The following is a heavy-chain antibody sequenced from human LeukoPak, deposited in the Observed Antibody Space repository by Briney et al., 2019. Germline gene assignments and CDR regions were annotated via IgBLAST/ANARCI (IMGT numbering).Heavy chain of an antibody. CDR2: ISGSGSST. Sequence: PGGSLRLSCAASGFTFSSYAMSWVRQAPGKGLEWVSAISGSGSSTYYADSVKGRFTISRDNSKNTLYLQMNSLRAEDTAVYYCAKAGMAVVVITLYFQHGGQGTLVTVSS. J-gene: IGHJ1*01. CDR3: AKAGMAVVVITLYFQH. D-gene: IGHD3-22*01. CDR1: GFTFSSYA. V-gene: IGHV3-23*01.